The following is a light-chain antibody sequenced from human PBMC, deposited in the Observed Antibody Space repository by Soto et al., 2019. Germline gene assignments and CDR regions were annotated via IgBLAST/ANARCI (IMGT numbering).Light chain of an antibody. CDR3: CSLAGSYTVI. CDR2: DVS. J-gene: IGLJ2*01. Sequence: QSALTQPPSVSGSPRQSVSISCTGTSSDVGAYNYVSWYQQHPGEAPKLMIYDVSRRPSGVPDRFSGSKSGNTASLTISGIQAVDEADYYCCSLAGSYTVIFGGGTKLTVL. CDR1: SSDVGAYNY. V-gene: IGLV2-11*01.